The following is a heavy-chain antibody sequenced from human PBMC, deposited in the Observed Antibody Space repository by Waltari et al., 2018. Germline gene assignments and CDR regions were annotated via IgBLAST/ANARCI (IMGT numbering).Heavy chain of an antibody. J-gene: IGHJ1*01. CDR1: GFTFSSYT. CDR2: ISSSSSYI. CDR3: ARLHSSISPAEYFHH. V-gene: IGHV3-21*01. D-gene: IGHD3-22*01. Sequence: EVQLVESGGGLVKPGGSLRLSCAASGFTFSSYTMNWVRQAPGKVLEWVSSISSSSSYIYYADSVKGRFTISRDNAKNSLYLQMNSLRAEDTAVYYCARLHSSISPAEYFHHWGQGTLVTVSS.